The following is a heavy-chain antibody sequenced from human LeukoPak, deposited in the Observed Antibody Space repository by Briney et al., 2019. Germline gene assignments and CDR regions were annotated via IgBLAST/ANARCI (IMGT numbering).Heavy chain of an antibody. J-gene: IGHJ6*03. V-gene: IGHV4-59*02. CDR1: GGSVSNYY. Sequence: SETLSLTCTVYGGSVSNYYWTWVRQPPGRGLEWIGYISYTGSTNYNPSLKSRVTISVDKSKNQFSLKLNSVTAADTAVYYCAKKDYYYMDVWGKGTTVTVSS. CDR3: AKKDYYYMDV. CDR2: ISYTGST.